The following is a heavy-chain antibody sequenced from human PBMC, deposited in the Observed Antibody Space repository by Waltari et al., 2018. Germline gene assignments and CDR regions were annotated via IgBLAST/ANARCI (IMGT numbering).Heavy chain of an antibody. CDR3: ARARMTSHYDFWSGCLGDAVARRGCYYFDY. CDR2: INHSGST. Sequence: QVQLQQWGAGLLKPSETLSLTCAVYGGSFSGYYWSWIRQPPGKGLEWIGEINHSGSTNYNPSLKSRVTISVDTSKNQFSLKLSSVTAADTAVYYCARARMTSHYDFWSGCLGDAVARRGCYYFDYWGQGTLVTVSS. J-gene: IGHJ4*02. D-gene: IGHD3-3*01. CDR1: GGSFSGYY. V-gene: IGHV4-34*01.